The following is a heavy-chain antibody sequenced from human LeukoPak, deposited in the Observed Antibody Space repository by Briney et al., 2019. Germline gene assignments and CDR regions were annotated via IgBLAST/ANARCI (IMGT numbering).Heavy chain of an antibody. CDR3: ARDSSGFPRDASDY. CDR1: GYTFTSYG. D-gene: IGHD3-22*01. CDR2: ISAYNGHT. V-gene: IGHV1-18*01. J-gene: IGHJ4*02. Sequence: ASVKASCKASGYTFTSYGINWVRQAPGQGPEWMGWISAYNGHTNYAQKLQGRVTMTTDTSTSTAHMELRSLRSDDTAVYFCARDSSGFPRDASDYWGQGTLVTVSS.